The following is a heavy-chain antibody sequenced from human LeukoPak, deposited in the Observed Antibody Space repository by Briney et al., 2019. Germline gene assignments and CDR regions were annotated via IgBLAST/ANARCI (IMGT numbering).Heavy chain of an antibody. D-gene: IGHD2-15*01. CDR1: GYSIARGFF. V-gene: IGHV4-38-2*02. J-gene: IGHJ2*01. CDR2: LYHSGTT. Sequence: KPSETLSLTCTVSGYSIARGFFWAWIRQPPGGGLEWIGSLYHSGTTYYNTSLKSRISTSVDTSKNQFSLKLRLVTAADTAVYYCARVEVPRDINDWYFDLWGRGTLVTVSS. CDR3: ARVEVPRDINDWYFDL.